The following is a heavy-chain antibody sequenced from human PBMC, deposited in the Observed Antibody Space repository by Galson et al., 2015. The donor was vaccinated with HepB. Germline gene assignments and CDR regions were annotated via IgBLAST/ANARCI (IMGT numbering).Heavy chain of an antibody. J-gene: IGHJ6*03. CDR3: AKASSYCSSTSCYTYYYYYYMDV. V-gene: IGHV3-23*01. Sequence: SLRLSCAASGFTFSSYAMSWVRQAPGKGLEWVSAISGSGGSTYYADSVKGRFTISRDNSKNTLYLQMNGLRAEDTAVYYCAKASSYCSSTSCYTYYYYYYMDVWGKGTTVTVSS. D-gene: IGHD2-2*01. CDR1: GFTFSSYA. CDR2: ISGSGGST.